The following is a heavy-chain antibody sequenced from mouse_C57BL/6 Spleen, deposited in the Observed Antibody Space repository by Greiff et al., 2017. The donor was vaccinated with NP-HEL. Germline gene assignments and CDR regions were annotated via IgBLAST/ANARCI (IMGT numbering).Heavy chain of an antibody. Sequence: EVQVVESGGGLVKPGGSLKLSCAASGFTFSSYAMSWVRQTPEKRLEWVATISDGGSYTYYPDNVKGRFTISRDNAKNNLYLQMSHLKSEDTAMYYCARDRVNSNYDYWGQGTTLTVSS. D-gene: IGHD2-5*01. CDR2: ISDGGSYT. J-gene: IGHJ2*01. V-gene: IGHV5-4*01. CDR1: GFTFSSYA. CDR3: ARDRVNSNYDY.